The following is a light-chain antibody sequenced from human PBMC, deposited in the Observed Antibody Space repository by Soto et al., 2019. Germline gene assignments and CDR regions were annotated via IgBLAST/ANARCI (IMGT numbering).Light chain of an antibody. CDR2: WAS. Sequence: DIEMTHSPDSLSVSLGERANINCKSSQSVLYSSNNKNYLAWYQQKPGQPPKLLIYWASTRESGVPDRFSGSGSGTDFTLTISRLEPEDFAVYYCQQYGRSPRTFGEGTKVDIK. CDR1: QSVLYSSNNKNY. J-gene: IGKJ4*02. V-gene: IGKV4-1*01. CDR3: QQYGRSPRT.